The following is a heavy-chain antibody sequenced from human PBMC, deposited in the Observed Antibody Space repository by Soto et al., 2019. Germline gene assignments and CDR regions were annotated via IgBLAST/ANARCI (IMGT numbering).Heavy chain of an antibody. D-gene: IGHD3-10*01. J-gene: IGHJ4*02. CDR3: AKKANSGPGSQYFDY. CDR2: ISYDDTT. Sequence: GGSLRLSCAASGFSFSISPMHWVRQAPGKGPEWVALISYDDTTYYADSVKGRFTISRDNSKNTLFLQMNSLRAEDTAIYYCAKKANSGPGSQYFDYWGQGTLVTVSS. V-gene: IGHV3-30-3*02. CDR1: GFSFSISP.